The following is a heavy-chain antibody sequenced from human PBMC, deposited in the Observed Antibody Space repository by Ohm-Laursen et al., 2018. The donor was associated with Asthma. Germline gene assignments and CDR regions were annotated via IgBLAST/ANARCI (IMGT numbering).Heavy chain of an antibody. CDR2: IGAYNGDT. V-gene: IGHV1-18*01. CDR3: ARGGDWAVAAFDY. CDR1: GYTLTELS. J-gene: IGHJ4*02. Sequence: ASVKVSCKVSGYTLTELSMHWVRQAPGKGLEWMGWIGAYNGDTNYAQRLQGRITLTTDTFTSTAYMELRSLRSDDTAVYYCARGGDWAVAAFDYWGQGTLVTVSS. D-gene: IGHD2-21*01.